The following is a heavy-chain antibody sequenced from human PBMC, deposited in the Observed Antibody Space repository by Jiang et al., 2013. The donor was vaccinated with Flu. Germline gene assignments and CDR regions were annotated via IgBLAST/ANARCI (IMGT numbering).Heavy chain of an antibody. V-gene: IGHV1-8*01. Sequence: SGAEVKKPGASVKVSCQASGYSFSTYNINWVRQATGQGLEWMGWVNPKSGDTGYARKFQGRVTMTRSTSISTAYMEVGSLSSEDSAVYYCARAFDFWSGRTYDAFDIWGQGTMVTVSS. D-gene: IGHD3-3*01. CDR1: GYSFSTYN. CDR3: ARAFDFWSGRTYDAFDI. J-gene: IGHJ3*02. CDR2: VNPKSGDT.